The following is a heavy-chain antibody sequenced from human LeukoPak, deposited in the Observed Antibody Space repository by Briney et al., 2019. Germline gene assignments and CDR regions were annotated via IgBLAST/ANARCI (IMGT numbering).Heavy chain of an antibody. Sequence: GGSLRLSCTASKFTFSHYGMQWVRQAPGKGLEWVAVISSDGSIKVYADSVKGRFTLSRDNSINTVDLQMNSLRAEDAAVYYCVKEYHSRGFGAYFDYWGQGTLVTVSS. V-gene: IGHV3-30*18. CDR3: VKEYHSRGFGAYFDY. CDR2: ISSDGSIK. J-gene: IGHJ4*02. D-gene: IGHD3-3*01. CDR1: KFTFSHYG.